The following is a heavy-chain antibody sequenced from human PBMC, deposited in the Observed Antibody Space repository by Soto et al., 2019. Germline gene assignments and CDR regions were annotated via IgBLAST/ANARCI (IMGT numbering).Heavy chain of an antibody. Sequence: HVLLQESGPRLVEPSGTLSLTCAVSDGSISTANWWSWVRQSPGKGLEWIGEIYHGGSTNYNPSLKSRVTMSVDRSKNQFSLRLSSVTAADTAFYYCAREGGYSYDFWSQGTLVTVSS. J-gene: IGHJ4*02. CDR1: DGSISTANW. V-gene: IGHV4-4*02. CDR3: AREGGYSYDF. D-gene: IGHD5-18*01. CDR2: IYHGGST.